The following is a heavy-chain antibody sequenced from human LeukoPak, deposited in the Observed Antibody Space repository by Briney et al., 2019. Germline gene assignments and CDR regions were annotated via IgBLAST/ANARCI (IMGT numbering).Heavy chain of an antibody. J-gene: IGHJ5*02. V-gene: IGHV1-18*01. CDR1: GGTFSSYA. D-gene: IGHD6-19*01. CDR2: ISAYNGNT. Sequence: GSSVKVSCKASGGTFSSYAISWVRQAPGQGLEWMGWISAYNGNTNYAQKLQGRVTMTTDTSTSTAYMELRSLRSDDTAVYYCARDGYSSGWYEGGWFDPWGQGTLVTVSS. CDR3: ARDGYSSGWYEGGWFDP.